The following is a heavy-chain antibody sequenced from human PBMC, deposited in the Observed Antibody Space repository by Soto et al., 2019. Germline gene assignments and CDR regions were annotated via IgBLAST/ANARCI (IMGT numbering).Heavy chain of an antibody. D-gene: IGHD1-26*01. Sequence: SETLSLTCAVSCDSISSGGYSWSWIRQPPGKGLEWVGYIDRSGSTYYNPSLKSRVTISADRSNNRFSLILNSVTAADTAVYFCARDGAWRGFDVWGQGTTVTVSS. CDR2: IDRSGST. J-gene: IGHJ6*02. CDR1: CDSISSGGYS. CDR3: ARDGAWRGFDV. V-gene: IGHV4-30-2*01.